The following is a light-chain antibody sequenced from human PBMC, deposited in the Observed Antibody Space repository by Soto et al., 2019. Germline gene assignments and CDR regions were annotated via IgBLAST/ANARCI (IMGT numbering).Light chain of an antibody. CDR2: GET. CDR3: QRSGGSVS. J-gene: IGKJ4*01. Sequence: EIVLTQSPGTLPLSPGDTATLSCKASQTGSTSLSSYQQKPGQPPSLLIYGETFRATGIPDRFSGSGSGTDFAITITLLEPDDFAGYYCQRSGGSVSFGGGTKVE. CDR1: QTGSTS. V-gene: IGKV3-20*01.